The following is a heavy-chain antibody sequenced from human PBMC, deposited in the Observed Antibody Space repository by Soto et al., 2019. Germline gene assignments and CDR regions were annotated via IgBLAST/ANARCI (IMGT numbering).Heavy chain of an antibody. D-gene: IGHD3-16*01. CDR2: INHSGST. CDR3: ALGHSYYYYGMDV. CDR1: GGSFSGYY. J-gene: IGHJ6*02. V-gene: IGHV4-34*01. Sequence: SETLSLTCAVYGGSFSGYYLSWIRQPPGKGLEWIGEINHSGSTNYNPSLKSRVTISVDTSKNQFSLKLSSVTAADTAVYYCALGHSYYYYGMDVWGQGTTVTVSS.